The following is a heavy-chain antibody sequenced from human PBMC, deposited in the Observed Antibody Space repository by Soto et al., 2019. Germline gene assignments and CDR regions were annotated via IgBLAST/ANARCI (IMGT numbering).Heavy chain of an antibody. J-gene: IGHJ6*02. Sequence: GGSLRLSCAASGFTFSSYSMNWVRQAPGKGLEWVSYISSSSSTIYYADSVKGRFTISRDNAKNSLYLQMNSLRAEDTAVYYCAKDQNIQLWPRYYYYGMDVWGQGTTVTVSS. CDR1: GFTFSSYS. CDR3: AKDQNIQLWPRYYYYGMDV. V-gene: IGHV3-48*01. D-gene: IGHD5-18*01. CDR2: ISSSSSTI.